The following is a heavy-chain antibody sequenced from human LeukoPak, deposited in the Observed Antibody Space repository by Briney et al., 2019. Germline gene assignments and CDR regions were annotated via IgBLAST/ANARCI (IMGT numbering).Heavy chain of an antibody. CDR3: AIGRDNVDY. D-gene: IGHD2-15*01. Sequence: PGGSLRLSCADSGFTFSNYAIRWVRQAPGKALEWVSAISNSGERAYYADSVKGRFTISRDNSKATVSLQMNSLRVEDTAVYFCAIGRDNVDYWGQGTLVTVSS. CDR1: GFTFSNYA. CDR2: ISNSGERA. J-gene: IGHJ4*02. V-gene: IGHV3-23*01.